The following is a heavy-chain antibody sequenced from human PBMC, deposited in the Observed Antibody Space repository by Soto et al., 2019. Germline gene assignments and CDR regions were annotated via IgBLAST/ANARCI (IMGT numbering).Heavy chain of an antibody. Sequence: QVQLVQSGAEVKKAGSSVKVSCKVSGGTFSSYFINWVRQAPGQGLEWVGWIIPVFGSASFAEKFQGRVTITADESTSTAYMELSSLRSDDTAVYYCARETPSAAAAYFFYGLDVWGQGTTVTVPS. CDR2: IIPVFGSA. CDR3: ARETPSAAAAYFFYGLDV. CDR1: GGTFSSYF. V-gene: IGHV1-69*01. J-gene: IGHJ6*02. D-gene: IGHD6-13*01.